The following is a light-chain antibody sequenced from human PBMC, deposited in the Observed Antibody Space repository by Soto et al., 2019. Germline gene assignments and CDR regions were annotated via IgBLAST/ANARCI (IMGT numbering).Light chain of an antibody. CDR3: HQYGYGRDT. CDR2: GAS. V-gene: IGKV3-20*01. CDR1: QSVRSDY. Sequence: EIVLTQSPGTLSLSPGESATLSCRASQSVRSDYLAWYQQKPGQAPRLLIHGASNRATGIPDRFSGRGSGTDFTLTISRLEPEDFALYYCHQYGYGRDTFGHGTKLEIK. J-gene: IGKJ2*01.